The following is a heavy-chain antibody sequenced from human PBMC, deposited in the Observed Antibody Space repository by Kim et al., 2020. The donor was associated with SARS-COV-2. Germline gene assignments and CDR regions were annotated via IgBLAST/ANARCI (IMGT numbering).Heavy chain of an antibody. CDR3: AKDIAAAATEWYFDL. CDR1: GFTFDDYA. V-gene: IGHV3-9*01. CDR2: ISWNSGSI. D-gene: IGHD6-13*01. J-gene: IGHJ2*01. Sequence: GGSLGLSCAASGFTFDDYAMHWVRQAPGKGLEWVSGISWNSGSIGYADSVKGRFTISRDNAKNSLYLQMNSLRAEDTALYYCAKDIAAAATEWYFDLWGR.